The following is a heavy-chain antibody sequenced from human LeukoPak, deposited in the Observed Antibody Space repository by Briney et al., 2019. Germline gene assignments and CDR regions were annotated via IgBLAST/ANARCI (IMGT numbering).Heavy chain of an antibody. CDR2: INSDGSST. Sequence: GGSLRLSCAASGFTFSSYWMHWVRQAPGKGLVWVSRINSDGSSTGYADSVKGRFTISRDNAKNTLYLQMNSLRAEDTAVYYCARDRRIAAAFDAFDIWGQGTMVTVSS. CDR3: ARDRRIAAAFDAFDI. V-gene: IGHV3-74*01. J-gene: IGHJ3*02. D-gene: IGHD6-13*01. CDR1: GFTFSSYW.